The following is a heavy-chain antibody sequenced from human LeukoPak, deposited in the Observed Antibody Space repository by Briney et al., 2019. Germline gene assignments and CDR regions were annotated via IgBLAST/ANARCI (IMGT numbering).Heavy chain of an antibody. V-gene: IGHV3-7*01. Sequence: PGGSLRLSCAASGFTFSNYWMTWVRQAPGKGLEWVANIKQDGSEKYYVDSVKGRFTISRDNARNSLYLQMNSLRAEDTAVYYCAKDEMATTGIYWGQGTLVTVSS. CDR2: IKQDGSEK. CDR1: GFTFSNYW. CDR3: AKDEMATTGIY. J-gene: IGHJ4*02. D-gene: IGHD5-24*01.